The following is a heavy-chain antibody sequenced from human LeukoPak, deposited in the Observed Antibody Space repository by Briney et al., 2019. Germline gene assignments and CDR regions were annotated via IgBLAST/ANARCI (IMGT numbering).Heavy chain of an antibody. CDR3: ARVGTTGTTGYFDY. CDR2: ISSSSSYI. CDR1: GFTFSSYS. Sequence: GGSLRLSCAASGFTFSSYSMNWVRQAPGKGLELVSSISSSSSYIYYADSVKGRFTISRDNAKNSLYLQMNSLRAEDTAVYYCARVGTTGTTGYFDYWGQGTMVTVSS. V-gene: IGHV3-21*01. D-gene: IGHD1-1*01. J-gene: IGHJ4*03.